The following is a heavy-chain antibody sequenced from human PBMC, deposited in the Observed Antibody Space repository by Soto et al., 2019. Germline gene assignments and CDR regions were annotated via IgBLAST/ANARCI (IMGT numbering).Heavy chain of an antibody. CDR3: ARTHSGSYYSVFNY. V-gene: IGHV4-38-2*01. Sequence: PSETLSLTCVVSNFSISSGYYWGWIRQSPGNGLEWIASIYRSGTTSYNPSLKSRVTISVDPSKNQFSLMLTAVTAADTAVYYCARTHSGSYYSVFNYWGRGSLVTV. CDR1: NFSISSGYY. CDR2: IYRSGTT. J-gene: IGHJ4*02. D-gene: IGHD1-26*01.